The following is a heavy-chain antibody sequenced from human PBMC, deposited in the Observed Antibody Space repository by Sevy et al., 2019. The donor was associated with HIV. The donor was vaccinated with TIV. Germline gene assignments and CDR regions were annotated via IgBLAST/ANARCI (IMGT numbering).Heavy chain of an antibody. CDR3: AKGEDSSSWYSYYFDY. CDR1: GFPVSSSY. D-gene: IGHD6-13*01. J-gene: IGHJ4*02. CDR2: LYSGSKT. Sequence: GGSLRLSCAASGFPVSSSYMNWVRQAPGKGLEWVSVLYSGSKTDYADSVKGRFTISRDNSKNTLYLQMNSLRAEDTAVYYCAKGEDSSSWYSYYFDYWGQGTLVTVSS. V-gene: IGHV3-53*05.